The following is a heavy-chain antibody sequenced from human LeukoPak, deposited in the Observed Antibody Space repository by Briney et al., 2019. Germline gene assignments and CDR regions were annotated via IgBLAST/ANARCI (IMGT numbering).Heavy chain of an antibody. J-gene: IGHJ3*01. V-gene: IGHV1-69*04. CDR1: GGTFSSYA. Sequence: SVKVSCKASGGTFSSYAISWVRQAPGQGLEWMGRIIPILGIANYAQKFQGRVTITADKSTSTAYMELSSLRSEDTAVYYCARNEPHYYDSSGSLWGQGTMVTVSS. CDR3: ARNEPHYYDSSGSL. D-gene: IGHD3-22*01. CDR2: IIPILGIA.